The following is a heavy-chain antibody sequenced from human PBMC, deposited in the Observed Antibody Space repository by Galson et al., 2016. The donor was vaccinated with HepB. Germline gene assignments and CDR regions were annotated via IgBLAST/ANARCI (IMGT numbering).Heavy chain of an antibody. CDR1: GYTFTSYD. D-gene: IGHD2-21*01. J-gene: IGHJ4*02. V-gene: IGHV1-8*01. CDR3: ARGYKPTGVGVARFDY. CDR2: MNPKSGDT. Sequence: SVKVSCKASGYTFTSYDINWVRQATGRGLEWMGWMNPKSGDTGFAQKFQGRVTMTRNTSINTAYMELNSLTSEDTAVYYCARGYKPTGVGVARFDYWGQGALVTVSS.